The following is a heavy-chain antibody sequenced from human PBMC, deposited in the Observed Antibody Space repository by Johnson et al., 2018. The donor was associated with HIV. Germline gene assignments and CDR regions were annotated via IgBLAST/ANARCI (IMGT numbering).Heavy chain of an antibody. Sequence: QEKLVESGGGLVQPGGSLRLSCAASGFTFSSYAMHWVRQAPGKGLEWVAVISYDGSNKYYADSVKGRFTISRDNSKNTLYLQMNSLRAEDTAVYYCAKAGAVAGPGIDAFDIWGQGTMVTVSS. J-gene: IGHJ3*02. CDR3: AKAGAVAGPGIDAFDI. V-gene: IGHV3-30-3*01. CDR1: GFTFSSYA. D-gene: IGHD6-19*01. CDR2: ISYDGSNK.